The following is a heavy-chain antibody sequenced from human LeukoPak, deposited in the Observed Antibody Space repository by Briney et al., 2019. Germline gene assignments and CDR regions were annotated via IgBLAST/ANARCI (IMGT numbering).Heavy chain of an antibody. D-gene: IGHD4-23*01. CDR1: GFTFTSSA. V-gene: IGHV1-58*01. J-gene: IGHJ4*02. CDR3: AADIWGYGGNSDYNY. Sequence: SVKVSCKASGFTFTSSAVQWVRQARGQRLEWIGWIVVGSGNTNYAQKFQERVTITRDMSTSTAYMELSSLRSEDTAVYYCAADIWGYGGNSDYNYWGQGTLVTVSS. CDR2: IVVGSGNT.